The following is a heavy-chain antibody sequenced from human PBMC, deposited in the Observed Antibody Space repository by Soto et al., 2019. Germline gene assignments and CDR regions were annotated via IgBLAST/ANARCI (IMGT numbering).Heavy chain of an antibody. D-gene: IGHD6-19*01. J-gene: IGHJ4*02. V-gene: IGHV3-7*03. Sequence: EVQVVESGGGLVQPGGSLRLSCAVFGFTFNNYWMSWLRQAPGKGLEWVANIKQDGSDKYYVDSLKGRFTISRDNAKNTLYLQMNSLRAEDTAVYYCASGRYTSGWYPDYFEYWGQGTLVTVSS. CDR2: IKQDGSDK. CDR3: ASGRYTSGWYPDYFEY. CDR1: GFTFNNYW.